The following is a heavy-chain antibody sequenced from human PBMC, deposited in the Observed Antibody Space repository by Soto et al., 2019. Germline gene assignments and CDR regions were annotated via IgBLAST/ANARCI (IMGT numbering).Heavy chain of an antibody. Sequence: QVQLVQSGAEVKKPGSSVKVSCTASGGSLSNFGISWVRQAPGQGLEWMGAIIPVFGTPNYAQKFQDRVTINADESTTTVYMEVRSLTSEDTAVYYCARGDATKIVVTTYYAMDVGSQGTTVTVSS. J-gene: IGHJ6*02. CDR3: ARGDATKIVVTTYYAMDV. CDR1: GGSLSNFG. CDR2: IIPVFGTP. V-gene: IGHV1-69*12. D-gene: IGHD3-22*01.